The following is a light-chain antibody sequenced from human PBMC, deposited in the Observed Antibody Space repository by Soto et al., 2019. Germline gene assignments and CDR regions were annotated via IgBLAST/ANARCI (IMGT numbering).Light chain of an antibody. CDR2: GAS. CDR3: QHYGTSEVT. CDR1: QSVSGRY. J-gene: IGKJ4*02. V-gene: IGKV3-20*01. Sequence: EMVLRQPPGTLSFSPGEGATLFSRASQSVSGRYLAGYQHKRGQAPRLVIYGASKSAASIQDRFSGTGSDTDFTLIVSRLEPGDFAVYYWQHYGTSEVTFGGGTRVEIK.